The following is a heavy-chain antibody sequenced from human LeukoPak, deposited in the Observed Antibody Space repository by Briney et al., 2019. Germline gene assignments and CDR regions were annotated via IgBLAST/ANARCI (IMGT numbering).Heavy chain of an antibody. CDR1: GYSFSSDW. J-gene: IGHJ3*02. CDR3: ARGGNILTGYRWFSSRNDAFDI. V-gene: IGHV5-51*01. D-gene: IGHD3-9*01. CDR2: IYAGDSDT. Sequence: GESLKISCKGSGYSFSSDWIGWVRQMPGKGLEWMGIIYAGDSDTRYSPSFQGQVTISADKSIRTAYLQWSSLKASDTAMYYCARGGNILTGYRWFSSRNDAFDIWGQGTMVTVSS.